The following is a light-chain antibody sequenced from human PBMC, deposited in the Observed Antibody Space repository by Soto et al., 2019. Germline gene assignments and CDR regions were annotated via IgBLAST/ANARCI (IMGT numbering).Light chain of an antibody. CDR1: TSNIGAGYH. Sequence: QSVLTQPPSLSGAPGQRVTISCTGSTSNIGAGYHVHWYQQVPGTAPKLLLYGDNSRPSGVPDRISGSKSGTSASLAITGLQAEDEADYYCQSFDSSLSGWVFGGGTKLTVL. CDR2: GDN. V-gene: IGLV1-40*01. CDR3: QSFDSSLSGWV. J-gene: IGLJ3*02.